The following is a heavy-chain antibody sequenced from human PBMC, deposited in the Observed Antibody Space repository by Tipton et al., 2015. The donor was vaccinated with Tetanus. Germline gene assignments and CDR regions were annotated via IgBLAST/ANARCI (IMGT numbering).Heavy chain of an antibody. D-gene: IGHD3-9*01. CDR1: XYTXXXXY. J-gene: IGHJ4*01. V-gene: IGHV1-2*02. CDR2: INPNSXGT. CDR3: AXXXXXXEXFXXIPLDX. Sequence: QLVQSGAEVKKPGAXXXXXXXXSXYTXXXXYMHWVXXXXXXGLXWMGWINPNSXGTNYAQKFQGXVTMTRDTSISTAYMELSRLRSXDTXVYXXAXXXXXXEXFXXIPLDXXGXXXLVTVSS.